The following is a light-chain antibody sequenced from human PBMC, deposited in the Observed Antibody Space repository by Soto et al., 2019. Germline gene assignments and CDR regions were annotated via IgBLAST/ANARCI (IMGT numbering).Light chain of an antibody. Sequence: DIPMTQSPSSLSASVGDRVTITCRASQGIDNYLSWYQQKPGKVPKNLIYDASTLQSGVPSRFSGSGSGTDFTLTIGSREPEYVATYSCQRYYTAPETVGQATKVDIK. V-gene: IGKV1-27*01. J-gene: IGKJ1*01. CDR1: QGIDNY. CDR3: QRYYTAPET. CDR2: DAS.